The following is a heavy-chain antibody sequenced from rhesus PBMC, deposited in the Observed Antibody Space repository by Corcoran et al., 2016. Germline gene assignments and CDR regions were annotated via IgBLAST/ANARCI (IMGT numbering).Heavy chain of an antibody. CDR3: ARLLGTRFDV. CDR1: GGSISGYYY. Sequence: QVQLQESGPGLVKPSETLSLPCTVSGGSISGYYYWSWIRQPPGKGLEWIWGIYGNSASTYYNPSLKSRVTISKDTSKNQFSLKLSSVTAADTAVYYCARLLGTRFDVWGPGVLVTVSS. J-gene: IGHJ5-1*01. V-gene: IGHV4-143*01. D-gene: IGHD7-45*01. CDR2: IYGNSAST.